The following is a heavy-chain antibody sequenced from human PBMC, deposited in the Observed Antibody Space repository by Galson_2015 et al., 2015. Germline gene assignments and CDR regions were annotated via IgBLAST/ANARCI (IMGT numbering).Heavy chain of an antibody. V-gene: IGHV3-23*01. CDR3: ANSGSGSGLYYYYMDV. CDR1: GLTLNNYA. Sequence: SLRLSCAASGLTLNNYARSWVRQAPGKGLEWVSAISGSGGGTYYADSVRGRFTISRDNSKNTLYLQMSSLRAEDTAVYYCANSGSGSGLYYYYMDVWGKGTTVTVSS. J-gene: IGHJ6*03. CDR2: ISGSGGGT. D-gene: IGHD3-10*01.